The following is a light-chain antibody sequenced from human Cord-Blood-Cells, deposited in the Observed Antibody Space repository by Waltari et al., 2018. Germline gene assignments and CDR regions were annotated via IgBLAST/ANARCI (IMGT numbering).Light chain of an antibody. Sequence: AIQLTQSPSSLSASVGDRVTITCRASQGISSALAWYQQKPGKAPKLLIYDASSLESGVPARFSGSGSGTDFTLTISSLQPEDFATYCCQQFNSYPMATFTVGPWTKVDIK. CDR1: QGISSA. CDR3: QQFNSYPMATFT. V-gene: IGKV1-13*02. CDR2: DAS. J-gene: IGKJ3*01.